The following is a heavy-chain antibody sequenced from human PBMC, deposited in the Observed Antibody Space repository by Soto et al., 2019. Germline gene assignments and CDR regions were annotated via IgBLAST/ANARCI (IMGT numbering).Heavy chain of an antibody. CDR1: GGSISSGDYY. V-gene: IGHV4-30-4*01. CDR2: FNHSGST. CDR3: ARHMGLEGYSGVYYFDY. D-gene: IGHD5-12*01. J-gene: IGHJ4*02. Sequence: SETLSLTCTVSGGSISSGDYYWSWIRQPPGKGLEWIGYFNHSGSTNYNPSLKSRVTISVDTSKNQFSLKLSSVTAADTAVYYCARHMGLEGYSGVYYFDYWGQGTLVTAPQ.